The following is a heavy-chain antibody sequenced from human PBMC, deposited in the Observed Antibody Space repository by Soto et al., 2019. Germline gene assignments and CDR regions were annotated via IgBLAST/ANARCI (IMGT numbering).Heavy chain of an antibody. CDR3: ARDRYGITGTTSVCWFDP. CDR1: GFTFSSYA. Sequence: GGSLRLSCAASGFTFSSYAMHWVRQAPGKGLEWVAVISYDGSNKYYADSVKGRFTISRDNSKNTLYLQMNSLRAEDTAVYYCARDRYGITGTTSVCWFDPWGQGTLVTVSS. J-gene: IGHJ5*02. V-gene: IGHV3-30-3*01. D-gene: IGHD1-20*01. CDR2: ISYDGSNK.